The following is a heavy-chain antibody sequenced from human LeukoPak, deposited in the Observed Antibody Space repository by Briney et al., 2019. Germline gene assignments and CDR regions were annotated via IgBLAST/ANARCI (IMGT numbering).Heavy chain of an antibody. V-gene: IGHV3-48*03. Sequence: TGGSLRLSCAASGFTFSNYEMNWVRQAPGKGLEWVSYIGSSNSNIYYADSVKGRFTISRDNAKNSLYLQMNSLRAEDAAVYYCARDGGHHVFDNWGQGTLVTVSS. J-gene: IGHJ4*02. CDR1: GFTFSNYE. CDR3: ARDGGHHVFDN. CDR2: IGSSNSNI. D-gene: IGHD2-15*01.